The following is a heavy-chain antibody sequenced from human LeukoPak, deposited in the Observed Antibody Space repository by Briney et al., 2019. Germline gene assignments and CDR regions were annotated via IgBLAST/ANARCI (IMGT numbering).Heavy chain of an antibody. J-gene: IGHJ4*02. CDR1: GYTSTSYA. CDR2: INAGNGNT. D-gene: IGHD3-10*01. V-gene: IGHV1-3*01. Sequence: ASVKVSCKASGYTSTSYAMHWVRQAPGQRLEWMGWINAGNGNTKYSQKFQGRVTITRDTSASTAYMELSSLRSEDTAVYYCARGLGLLWFGELYYWGQGTLVTVSS. CDR3: ARGLGLLWFGELYY.